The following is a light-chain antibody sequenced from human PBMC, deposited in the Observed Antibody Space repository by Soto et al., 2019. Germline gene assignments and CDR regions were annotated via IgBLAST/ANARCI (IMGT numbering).Light chain of an antibody. V-gene: IGKV3-11*01. Sequence: EIVLTQSPATLSLSPGERATLSCRASQSVSSYLAWYQQKPGQAPRLLIYDASNRATGIPARFSGSGSGTGFTLNISSREHEHVAVYYYQQRSNWPQRTFGQGTKVEIK. CDR3: QQRSNWPQRT. CDR1: QSVSSY. CDR2: DAS. J-gene: IGKJ1*01.